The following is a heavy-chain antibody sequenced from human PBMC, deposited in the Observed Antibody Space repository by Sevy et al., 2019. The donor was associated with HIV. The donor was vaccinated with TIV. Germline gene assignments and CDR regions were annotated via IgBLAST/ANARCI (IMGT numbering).Heavy chain of an antibody. V-gene: IGHV3-21*06. D-gene: IGHD2-2*01. CDR2: LSGRSSYI. J-gene: IGHJ4*02. CDR1: GFTFSDYY. CDR3: ARDAGCSSTSCLLYFDS. Sequence: GGSLRLACAASGFTFSDYYMNWVRLAPGKGLEWVSSLSGRSSYIHYADSVRGRFTISRDNAKNSLYLQMNSLRADDTAVYFCARDAGCSSTSCLLYFDSWGQGALVTVSS.